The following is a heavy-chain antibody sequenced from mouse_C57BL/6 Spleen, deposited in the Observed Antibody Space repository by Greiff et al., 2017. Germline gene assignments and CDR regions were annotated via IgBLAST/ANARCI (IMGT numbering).Heavy chain of an antibody. CDR1: GFTFSSYT. CDR3: ARATVLDY. CDR2: ISGGGGNT. J-gene: IGHJ2*01. D-gene: IGHD1-1*01. V-gene: IGHV5-9*01. Sequence: EVKLMESGGGLVKPGGSLKLSCAASGFTFSSYTMSWVRQTPEKRLEWVATISGGGGNTYYPDSVKGRFTISRDNAKNTLYLQRSSLRSEDTALYYCARATVLDYWGQGTTLTVSS.